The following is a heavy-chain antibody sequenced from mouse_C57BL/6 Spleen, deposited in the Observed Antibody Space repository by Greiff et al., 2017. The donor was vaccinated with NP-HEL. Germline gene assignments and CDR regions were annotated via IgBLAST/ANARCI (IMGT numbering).Heavy chain of an antibody. V-gene: IGHV5-6*01. CDR3: ARSDGYEDY. CDR2: ISSGGSYT. Sequence: EVKLMESGGDLVKPGGSLKLSCAASGFTFSSYGMSWVRQTPDKRLEWVATISSGGSYTYYPDSVKGRFTISRDNAKNTLYLQMSSLKSEDTAMYYCARSDGYEDYWGQGTTLTVSS. CDR1: GFTFSSYG. D-gene: IGHD2-2*01. J-gene: IGHJ2*01.